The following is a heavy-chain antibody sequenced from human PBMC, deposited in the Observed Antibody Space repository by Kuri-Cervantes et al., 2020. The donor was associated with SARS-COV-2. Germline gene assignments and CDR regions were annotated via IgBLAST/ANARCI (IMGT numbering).Heavy chain of an antibody. CDR3: ARDRRSIYYDSSGYYIDYYYYGMDV. Sequence: ASVKVSCKASGYTFTSDGISGVRQAPGQGLEWMGWINPNSGGTNYAQKFQGGVTMTRDTSISTAYMELSRLRSDDTAVYYCARDRRSIYYDSSGYYIDYYYYGMDVWGQGTTVTVSS. D-gene: IGHD3-22*01. CDR1: GYTFTSDG. CDR2: INPNSGGT. V-gene: IGHV1-2*02. J-gene: IGHJ6*02.